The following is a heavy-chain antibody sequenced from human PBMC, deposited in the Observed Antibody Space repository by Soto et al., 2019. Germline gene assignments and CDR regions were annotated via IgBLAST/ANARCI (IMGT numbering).Heavy chain of an antibody. CDR1: GGSISSYY. D-gene: IGHD1-26*01. CDR3: ARVSGSYYYGMDV. Sequence: ETLSLTCTVSGGSISSYYWSWIRQPPGKGLEWIGDIYHSGNTYYNPSLKSRVTISVDKSKNQFSLKLSSVTAADTAVYYCARVSGSYYYGMDVWGQGTTVTVSS. CDR2: IYHSGNT. J-gene: IGHJ6*02. V-gene: IGHV4-59*12.